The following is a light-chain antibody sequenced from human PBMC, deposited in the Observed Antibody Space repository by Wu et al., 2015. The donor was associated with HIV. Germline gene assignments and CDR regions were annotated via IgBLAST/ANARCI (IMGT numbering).Light chain of an antibody. J-gene: IGKJ4*01. Sequence: DIQLTQSPSFLSASVGDRVTITCRASQGISHFLGWYQQKPGKAPKLLIYAASTLQSGVPSRFSGSGSGTEFTLTISSLQPDDFATYYCQQLNSYPLTFGGGTKVEDQT. CDR3: QQLNSYPLT. CDR2: AAS. CDR1: QGISHF. V-gene: IGKV1-9*01.